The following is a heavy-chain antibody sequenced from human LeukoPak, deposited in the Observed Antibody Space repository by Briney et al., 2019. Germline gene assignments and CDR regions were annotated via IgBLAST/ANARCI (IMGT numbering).Heavy chain of an antibody. CDR1: GGSISSYY. CDR2: IYTSGST. V-gene: IGHV4-4*07. CDR3: ARVGVSGWPNWFDP. Sequence: SETLSLTCTVSGGSISSYYWSWLRQPAGKGLEWIGRIYTSGSTNYNPSLKSRVTMSVDTSKNQFSLKLSSVTAADTAVYYCARVGVSGWPNWFDPWGQGTLVTVSS. J-gene: IGHJ5*02. D-gene: IGHD6-19*01.